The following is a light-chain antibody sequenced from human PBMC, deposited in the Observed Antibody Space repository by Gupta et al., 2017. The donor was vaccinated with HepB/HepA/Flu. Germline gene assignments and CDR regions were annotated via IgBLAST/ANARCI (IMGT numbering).Light chain of an antibody. CDR3: RQEDSYPRT. J-gene: IGKJ1*01. CDR1: QGIKKD. V-gene: IGKV1-6*01. CDR2: AAS. Sequence: AIQMTQSPSSLSASVGDRVTITCRASQGIKKDLGWYQHKPGKAPKLLIFAASSVHTGVPSRFSGSGSGTDFTLTISSRQPEDFATYYCRQEDSYPRTFGQGTKVEIK.